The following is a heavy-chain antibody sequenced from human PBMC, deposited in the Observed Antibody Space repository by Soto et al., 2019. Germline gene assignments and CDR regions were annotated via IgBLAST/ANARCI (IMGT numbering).Heavy chain of an antibody. Sequence: GASVKVSCKASGYTFTSYGISWVRQAPGQGLERMGWISAYNGNTNYAQKLQGRVTMTTDTSTGTAYMELRSLRSDDTAVFYCVHDILTDSIMVDYWGQGTLVTVSS. CDR2: ISAYNGNT. V-gene: IGHV1-18*01. D-gene: IGHD3-9*01. J-gene: IGHJ4*02. CDR3: VHDILTDSIMVDY. CDR1: GYTFTSYG.